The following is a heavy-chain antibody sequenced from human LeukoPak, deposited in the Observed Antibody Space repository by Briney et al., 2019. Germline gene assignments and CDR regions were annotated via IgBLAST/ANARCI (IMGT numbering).Heavy chain of an antibody. D-gene: IGHD6-19*01. Sequence: ASVKVSCKASGYTFTSYGISWVRQAPGQGLEWMGWISAYNGNTNYAQKLQGGVTTTTDTSTSTAYMELRSLRSDDTAVYYCARATRTTTIAVAGRSDYWGQGTLVTVSS. CDR3: ARATRTTTIAVAGRSDY. J-gene: IGHJ4*02. V-gene: IGHV1-18*01. CDR2: ISAYNGNT. CDR1: GYTFTSYG.